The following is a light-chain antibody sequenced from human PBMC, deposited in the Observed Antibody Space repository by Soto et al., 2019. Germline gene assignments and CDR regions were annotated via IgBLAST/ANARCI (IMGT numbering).Light chain of an antibody. CDR1: QSVSRN. CDR3: KKFNKRTQWK. CDR2: VAS. V-gene: IGKV3-15*01. Sequence: ILLTQSPATLSVSPGESATLFCRASQSVSRNLAWYQHKAGQAPRLLIYVASTRATGVPDRFSGSGSGTELSLNISSMQYEDFEVYYCKKFNKRTQWKFGQGTKV. J-gene: IGKJ1*01.